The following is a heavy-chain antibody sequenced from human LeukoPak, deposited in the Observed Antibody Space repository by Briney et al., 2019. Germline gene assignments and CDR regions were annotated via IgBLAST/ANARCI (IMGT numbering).Heavy chain of an antibody. D-gene: IGHD4-17*01. CDR2: ISSKANSYAT. CDR3: TNRDHGDANNDR. J-gene: IGHJ5*02. Sequence: PGGSLRLSCAASGFTLSGSAMYWIRQASGKGLEWVGRISSKANSYATAYTVSVKGRFTISRDDSKNTAYLQMNSLKTEDTAVYYCTNRDHGDANNDRWGQGTLVTVSS. CDR1: GFTLSGSA. V-gene: IGHV3-73*01.